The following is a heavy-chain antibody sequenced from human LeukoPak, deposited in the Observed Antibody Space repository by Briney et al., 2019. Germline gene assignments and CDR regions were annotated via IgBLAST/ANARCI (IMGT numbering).Heavy chain of an antibody. J-gene: IGHJ3*02. V-gene: IGHV1-18*01. Sequence: ASVKVSCKASGYTFTSYGISWVRQAPGQGLEWMGWISAYNGNTNYAQKLQGRVTMTTDTSTSTAYMELRSLRSDDTAVYYCARDIDSSGYLMRGTFDIWGQGTMVTVSS. CDR2: ISAYNGNT. CDR1: GYTFTSYG. CDR3: ARDIDSSGYLMRGTFDI. D-gene: IGHD3-22*01.